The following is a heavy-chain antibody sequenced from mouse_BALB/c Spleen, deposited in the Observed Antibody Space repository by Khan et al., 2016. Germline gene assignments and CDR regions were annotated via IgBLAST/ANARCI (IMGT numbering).Heavy chain of an antibody. CDR2: ISHSGDS. CDR1: GDSITSGH. Sequence: EVKLVESGPSLAKPSQTLSLTCSVTGDSITSGHWNWIRKFPGNKFDFMGYISHSGDSYYNPSLKSRISITRDTSKNQYYLQLNSVTTEDTATYYCATWDYYGSAFAYWGQGTLVTVSA. V-gene: IGHV3-8*02. J-gene: IGHJ3*01. CDR3: ATWDYYGSAFAY. D-gene: IGHD1-2*01.